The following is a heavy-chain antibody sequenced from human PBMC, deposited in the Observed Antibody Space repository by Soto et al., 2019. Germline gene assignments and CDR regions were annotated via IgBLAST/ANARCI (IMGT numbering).Heavy chain of an antibody. CDR1: GFTFSNYY. CDR3: AREIDYGDYVDY. Sequence: PGGSLRLSCAASGFTFSNYYMTWIRQAPGMGLEWVSYISSSGSTIYYADSVKGRFTMSRDNAKNSLYLQMNSLRAEDTAIYYCAREIDYGDYVDYWGQGTLVTVSS. D-gene: IGHD4-17*01. CDR2: ISSSGSTI. J-gene: IGHJ4*02. V-gene: IGHV3-11*01.